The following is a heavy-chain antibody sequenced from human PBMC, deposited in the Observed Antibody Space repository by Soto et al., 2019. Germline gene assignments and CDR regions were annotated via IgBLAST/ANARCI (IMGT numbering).Heavy chain of an antibody. D-gene: IGHD1-7*01. CDR1: GDSVSSNSAA. CDR3: AGTTSLQWYYMDV. CDR2: TYYRSRWYN. Sequence: QVQLQQSGPGLVKPSQTLSLTCAISGDSVSSNSAAWNWIRQSPSGGLEWLGRTYYRSRWYNDYAVSVSSRISINAAPAQNTVSLPLNPVPPEDTAVYYCAGTTSLQWYYMDVWGKGTRVTVSS. J-gene: IGHJ6*03. V-gene: IGHV6-1*01.